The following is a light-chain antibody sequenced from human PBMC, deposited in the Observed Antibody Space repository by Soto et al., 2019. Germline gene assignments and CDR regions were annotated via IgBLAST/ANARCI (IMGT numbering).Light chain of an antibody. V-gene: IGKV1D-12*01. Sequence: DIQMTQSPSSVSASVGDRVTITCRASQGISSWLCWYQQKPGKAPKLLIYAASSLQSGVPSRFSGSGSGTDFTLTISSLQPEDFATYYCQQANSFPFTFGGGTNVEIK. CDR1: QGISSW. CDR2: AAS. CDR3: QQANSFPFT. J-gene: IGKJ4*01.